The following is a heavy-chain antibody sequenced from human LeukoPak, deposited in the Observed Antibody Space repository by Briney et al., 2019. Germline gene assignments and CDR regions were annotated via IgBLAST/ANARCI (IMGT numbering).Heavy chain of an antibody. Sequence: TSETLSLTCTVSGGSISSSSYYWGWIRQPPGKGLEWIGSIYYSGSTYYNPSLKSRVTISVDTSKNQFSLKLSSVTAADTAVYYCARDKYSSIDYWGQGTLVTVSS. CDR1: GGSISSSSYY. CDR2: IYYSGST. CDR3: ARDKYSSIDY. J-gene: IGHJ4*02. V-gene: IGHV4-39*01. D-gene: IGHD6-19*01.